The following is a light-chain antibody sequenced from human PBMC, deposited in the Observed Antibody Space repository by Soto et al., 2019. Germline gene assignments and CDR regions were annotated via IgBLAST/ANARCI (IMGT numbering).Light chain of an antibody. J-gene: IGKJ1*01. CDR3: QEYDNWT. CDR2: GAS. CDR1: QSVGSN. V-gene: IGKV3-15*01. Sequence: DILMTQSPATLSVSPGERATLSCRASQSVGSNLAWYQHKPGQAPRLLIYGASTRATGVPARFSGSGSGTELTLTISSLQSEDFAVYYCQEYDNWTFGQGTKVELK.